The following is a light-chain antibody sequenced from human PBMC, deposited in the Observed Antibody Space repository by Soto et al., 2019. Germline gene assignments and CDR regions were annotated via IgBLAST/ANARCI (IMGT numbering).Light chain of an antibody. Sequence: EIVLTQSPATLSLSPGERATLSCRASQSVSSYLAWYQQKPGQAPRLLIYDASNRATGIPARFSGSGFGTDFTLPMGSLEPEDLTVYYGRHRSHWLPNFRQGTKRQSK. CDR1: QSVSSY. CDR2: DAS. V-gene: IGKV3-11*01. J-gene: IGKJ2*01. CDR3: RHRSHWLPN.